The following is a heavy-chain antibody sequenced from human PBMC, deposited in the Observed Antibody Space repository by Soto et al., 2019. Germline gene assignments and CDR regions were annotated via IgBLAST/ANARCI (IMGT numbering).Heavy chain of an antibody. V-gene: IGHV3-23*01. CDR2: IGNSGDPI. J-gene: IGHJ6*03. Sequence: GGSLRLSCVASGFTFSNYAMTWVRQAPGKGLEWVSSIGNSGDPIHYADSVKGRLTISRDNSKNTLYLQMNSLRGEDTAIYYCAKAQYFYYYMGVWGKGTTVTVSS. CDR1: GFTFSNYA. CDR3: AKAQYFYYYMGV.